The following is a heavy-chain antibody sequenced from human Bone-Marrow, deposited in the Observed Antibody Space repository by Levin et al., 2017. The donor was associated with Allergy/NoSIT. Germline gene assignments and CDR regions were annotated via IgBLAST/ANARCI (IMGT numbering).Heavy chain of an antibody. V-gene: IGHV3-48*03. CDR2: ISSSGSTI. CDR1: GFTFSSYE. D-gene: IGHD2-2*01. Sequence: PGGSLRLSCAASGFTFSSYEMNWVRQAPGKGLEWVSYISSSGSTIYYADSVKGRFTISRDNAKNSLYLQMNSLRAEDTAVYYCASESGYCSSTSCYLDQYWGQGTLVTVSS. J-gene: IGHJ4*02. CDR3: ASESGYCSSTSCYLDQY.